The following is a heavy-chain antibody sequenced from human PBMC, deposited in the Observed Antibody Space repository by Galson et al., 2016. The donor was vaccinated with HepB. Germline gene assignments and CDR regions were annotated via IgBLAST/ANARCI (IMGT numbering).Heavy chain of an antibody. Sequence: SETLSLTCTVSGGSISSYYWSWIRQPPGKGLEWIGYIYYSGSTNYNPSLKSRVTISVDTSKNQFSLKLSSVTAADTAVYYCARLRYGSGSYYRRLDMYFDYWGQGTLVTVSS. V-gene: IGHV4-59*08. D-gene: IGHD3-10*01. CDR1: GGSISSYY. CDR3: ARLRYGSGSYYRRLDMYFDY. J-gene: IGHJ4*02. CDR2: IYYSGST.